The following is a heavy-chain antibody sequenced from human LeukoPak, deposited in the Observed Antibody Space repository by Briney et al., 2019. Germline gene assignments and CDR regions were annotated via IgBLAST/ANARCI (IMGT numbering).Heavy chain of an antibody. D-gene: IGHD5-18*01. CDR1: GFTFSSHA. CDR3: ASVTDTAMVGAFDY. J-gene: IGHJ4*02. V-gene: IGHV3-23*01. Sequence: GGSLRLSCAASGFTFSSHAMSWVRQAPGKGLEWVSSISGSGDNRNYADSVKGRFTVSRDNAKNTLYLQMNSLRAEDTAVYYCASVTDTAMVGAFDYWGQGTLVTVSS. CDR2: ISGSGDNR.